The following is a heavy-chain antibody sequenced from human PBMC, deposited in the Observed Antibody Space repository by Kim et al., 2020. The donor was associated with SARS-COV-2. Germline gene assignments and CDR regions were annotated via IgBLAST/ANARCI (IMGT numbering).Heavy chain of an antibody. Sequence: GGSLRLSCAASGFTFSSYAMHWVRQAPGKGLEWVAVISYDGSNKYYADSVKGRFTISRDNSKNTLYLQMNSLRAEDTAVYYCARDALRHIVVVTGWGGWFDPWGQGTLVTVSS. CDR3: ARDALRHIVVVTGWGGWFDP. CDR1: GFTFSSYA. D-gene: IGHD2-21*02. V-gene: IGHV3-30*04. J-gene: IGHJ5*02. CDR2: ISYDGSNK.